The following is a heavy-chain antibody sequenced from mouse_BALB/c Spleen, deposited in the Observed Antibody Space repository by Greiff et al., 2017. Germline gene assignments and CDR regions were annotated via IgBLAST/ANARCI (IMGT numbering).Heavy chain of an antibody. CDR1: GFTFSSYG. V-gene: IGHV5-6-3*01. D-gene: IGHD2-4*01. CDR2: INSNGGST. Sequence: EVQVVESGGGLVQPGGSLKLSCAASGFTFSSYGMSWVRQTPDKRLELVATINSNGGSTYYPDSVKGRFTISRDNAKNTLYLQMSSLKSEDTAMYYCARGYDYYWYFDVWGAGTTVTVSS. J-gene: IGHJ1*01. CDR3: ARGYDYYWYFDV.